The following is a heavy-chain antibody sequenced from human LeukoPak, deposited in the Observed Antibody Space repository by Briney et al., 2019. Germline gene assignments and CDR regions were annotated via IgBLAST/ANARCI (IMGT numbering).Heavy chain of an antibody. J-gene: IGHJ4*02. CDR1: SRPTSCTISS. CDR3: ASLGHSATYYVDQYYFDY. CDR2: VYSGGDS. Sequence: SDTQSVTCSLSSRPTSCTISSRSPIHLPPVHPLAWIWSVYSGGDSYCNASSSSRVTTSVDKSKNQFSLRLSSVTAADTAVYNCASLGHSATYYVDQYYFDYWGQGTLVTVSS. V-gene: IGHV4-39*01. D-gene: IGHD3-22*01.